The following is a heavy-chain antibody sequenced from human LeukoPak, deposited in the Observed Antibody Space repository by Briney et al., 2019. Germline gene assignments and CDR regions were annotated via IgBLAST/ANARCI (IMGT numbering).Heavy chain of an antibody. V-gene: IGHV3-64*01. CDR2: ISSNGGST. CDR1: GFTFSSYA. D-gene: IGHD2-15*01. Sequence: GGSLRLSCAASGFTFSSYAMHWVRQAPGKGLEYVSAISSNGGSTYYANSVKGRFTISRDNSKNTLYLQMGSLRAEDMTVYYCRVLGYCSGGSCYSYYYYYYMDVWGKGTAVTISS. J-gene: IGHJ6*03. CDR3: RVLGYCSGGSCYSYYYYYYMDV.